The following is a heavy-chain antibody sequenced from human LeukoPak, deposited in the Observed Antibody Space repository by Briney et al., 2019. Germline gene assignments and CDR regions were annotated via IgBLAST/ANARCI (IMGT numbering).Heavy chain of an antibody. Sequence: ASVKVSCKASGYTFSSYAMQWVRQAPGQRLEWMGWTNAGNGNTKYSQKFQGRVTITRDTSASTVYMELSSLRSEDTAVYYCARVRIRPPALGLDVWGQGTTVTVFS. CDR3: ARVRIRPPALGLDV. J-gene: IGHJ6*02. D-gene: IGHD3-16*01. V-gene: IGHV1-3*01. CDR2: TNAGNGNT. CDR1: GYTFSSYA.